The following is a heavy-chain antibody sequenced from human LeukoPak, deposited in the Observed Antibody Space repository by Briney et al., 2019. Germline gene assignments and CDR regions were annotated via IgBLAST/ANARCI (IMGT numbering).Heavy chain of an antibody. Sequence: PSDTLSLTCTVSGGSINSSTYYCGWIRPPPRKGLEWIGSIYYCGSTYYNPSLKSRVTISVDTSKNQFSLKLNSVTAADTAVYYCARAAIVGARGSFGYWGQGTLVTVSS. CDR2: IYYCGST. CDR3: ARAAIVGARGSFGY. J-gene: IGHJ4*02. V-gene: IGHV4-39*01. D-gene: IGHD1-26*01. CDR1: GGSINSSTYY.